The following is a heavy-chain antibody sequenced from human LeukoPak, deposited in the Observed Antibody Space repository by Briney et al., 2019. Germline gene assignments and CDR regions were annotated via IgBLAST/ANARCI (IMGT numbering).Heavy chain of an antibody. Sequence: SETLSLTCPVSGGSISSSSYYWGWIRQPPGQGLEWIGSIYYSRSTYYNPSLKSRVTISVDTSKNQFSLKLSSVTAADTAVYYCASGTGDRAFDIWGQGTMVTVSS. CDR2: IYYSRST. J-gene: IGHJ3*02. D-gene: IGHD7-27*01. V-gene: IGHV4-39*01. CDR1: GGSISSSSYY. CDR3: ASGTGDRAFDI.